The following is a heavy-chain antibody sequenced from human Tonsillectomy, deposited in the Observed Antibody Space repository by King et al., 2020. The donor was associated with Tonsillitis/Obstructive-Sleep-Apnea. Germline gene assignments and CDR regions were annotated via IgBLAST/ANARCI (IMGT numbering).Heavy chain of an antibody. D-gene: IGHD2-15*01. V-gene: IGHV5-51*01. Sequence: QLVQSGAEVKRPGESLKISCKGSGYTFTSYWIGWVRQMPGKGLEWRGIIYPGDAVTRYSPFLSDQVTISADKSIATAYLQWSSLKASDTAMYYCARQGLLPPYMDVWGKGTTVTVSS. J-gene: IGHJ6*03. CDR2: IYPGDAVT. CDR3: ARQGLLPPYMDV. CDR1: GYTFTSYW.